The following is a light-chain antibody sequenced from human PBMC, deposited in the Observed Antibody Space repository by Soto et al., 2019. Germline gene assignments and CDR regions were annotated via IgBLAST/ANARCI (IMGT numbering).Light chain of an antibody. Sequence: QSALTQPASVSGSPGQSITISCTGTSSDVGGYNYVSWYQQHPGKAPKLMIYEVRNRPSGISNRFSGSKSGTTASLTISGLQAEDEADYYCSSYTVSSTHVVFGGGTKLTVL. CDR2: EVR. CDR3: SSYTVSSTHVV. J-gene: IGLJ2*01. V-gene: IGLV2-14*01. CDR1: SSDVGGYNY.